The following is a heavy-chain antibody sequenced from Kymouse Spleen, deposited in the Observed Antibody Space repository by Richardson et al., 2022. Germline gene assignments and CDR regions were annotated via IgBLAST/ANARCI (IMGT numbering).Heavy chain of an antibody. CDR2: IRSKANSYAT. V-gene: IGHV3-73*02. Sequence: EVQLVESGGGLVQPGGSLKLSCAASGFTFSGSAMHWVRQASGKGLEWVGRIRSKANSYATAYAASVKGRFTISRDDSKNTAYLQMNSLKTEDTAVYYCTREYYYGSGSYGDYWGQGTLVTVSS. D-gene: IGHD3-10*01. CDR3: TREYYYGSGSYGDY. J-gene: IGHJ4*02. CDR1: GFTFSGSA.